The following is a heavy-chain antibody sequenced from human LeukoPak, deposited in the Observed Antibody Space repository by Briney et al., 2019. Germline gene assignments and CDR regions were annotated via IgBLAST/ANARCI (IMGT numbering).Heavy chain of an antibody. D-gene: IGHD3-10*01. CDR3: AKSGSGSYLIY. V-gene: IGHV3-30*18. CDR2: ISYDGSNK. Sequence: GGSLRLSCAASGFTFSSYGMHWVRQAPGKGLEWVAVISYDGSNKYYADSVKGRFTISRDNSKNTLYLQMNSLRAEDTALYYCAKSGSGSYLIYWGQGTLVTVSS. J-gene: IGHJ4*02. CDR1: GFTFSSYG.